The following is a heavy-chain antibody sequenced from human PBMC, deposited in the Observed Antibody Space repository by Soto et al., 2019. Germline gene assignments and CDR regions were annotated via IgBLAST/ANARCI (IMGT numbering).Heavy chain of an antibody. J-gene: IGHJ4*02. D-gene: IGHD3-3*01. CDR1: GGSFSGYY. V-gene: IGHV4-34*01. CDR3: ARRRAYDFWSGYPSRTYYFDY. CDR2: INHSGST. Sequence: PSETLSLTCAVYGGSFSGYYWSWIRQPPGKGLEWFGEINHSGSTNYNPSLKSRVTISVDTSKNQFSLKLSSVTAADTAVYYFARRRAYDFWSGYPSRTYYFDYWGQGTLVTV.